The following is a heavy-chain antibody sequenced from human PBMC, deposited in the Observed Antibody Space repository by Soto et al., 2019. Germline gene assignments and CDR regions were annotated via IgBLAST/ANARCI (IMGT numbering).Heavy chain of an antibody. CDR3: ARGGDGHYYMDV. D-gene: IGHD4-17*01. J-gene: IGHJ6*03. Sequence: GGSLRLSCAASGFTFSSYSMNWVRQAPGKGLEWVSSISSSSSFIYYADSVKGRFTISRDNAKNSLYLQMNSLRAEYTAVYYCARGGDGHYYMDVWGKGTTVTVSS. CDR2: ISSSSSFI. V-gene: IGHV3-21*01. CDR1: GFTFSSYS.